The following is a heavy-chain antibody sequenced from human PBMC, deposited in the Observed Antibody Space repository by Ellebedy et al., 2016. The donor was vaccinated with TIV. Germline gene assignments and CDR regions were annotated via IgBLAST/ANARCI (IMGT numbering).Heavy chain of an antibody. V-gene: IGHV4-38-2*02. CDR2: MFHSGST. D-gene: IGHD6-19*01. J-gene: IGHJ4*02. CDR3: ARIGRGWPFDY. Sequence: SETLSLTXTVSGDSISSGYYWGWLRQPPGKGLEWIGSMFHSGSTYSNPSLKSRATISVDTSKNQFSLKLSSVTAADTAVYYCARIGRGWPFDYWGQGTLVTVSS. CDR1: GDSISSGYY.